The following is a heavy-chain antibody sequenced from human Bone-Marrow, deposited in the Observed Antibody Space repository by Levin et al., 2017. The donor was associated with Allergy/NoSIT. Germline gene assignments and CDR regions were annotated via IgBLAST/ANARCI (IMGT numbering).Heavy chain of an antibody. CDR2: IKGDGSEK. D-gene: IGHD3-16*01. V-gene: IGHV3-7*01. CDR3: VRDYVWGTTAGDI. J-gene: IGHJ3*02. CDR1: GFSFSRYW. Sequence: PGGSLRLYCAASGFSFSRYWMSWFRQAPGKGLEWMANIKGDGSEKYYVDSVKGRFTISRDNAKNSLYLEMNSLRVEDTALYFCVRDYVWGTTAGDIWGQGTMVTVSS.